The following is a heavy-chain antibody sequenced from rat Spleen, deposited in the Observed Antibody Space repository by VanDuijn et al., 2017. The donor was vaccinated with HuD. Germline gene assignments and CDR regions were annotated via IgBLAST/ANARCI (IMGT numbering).Heavy chain of an antibody. CDR3: ARFPIYYYSALFDY. CDR2: ISYSGST. V-gene: IGHV3-3*01. Sequence: EVQLQESGPGLVKPSQSLSLTCSVTDYSITSSYGWSWIRQFPGNKMEWIGHISYSGSTNYNPSLKSRISITRDTSKNQFFLQVNSVTAEDTATYYCARFPIYYYSALFDYWGQGVTVTVSS. D-gene: IGHD1-1*01. J-gene: IGHJ2*01. CDR1: DYSITSSYG.